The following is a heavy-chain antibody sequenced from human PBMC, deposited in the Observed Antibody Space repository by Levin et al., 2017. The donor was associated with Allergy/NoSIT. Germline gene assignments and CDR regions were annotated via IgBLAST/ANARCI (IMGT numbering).Heavy chain of an antibody. CDR2: IYYSGST. CDR1: GGSISSGGYY. D-gene: IGHD3-16*02. CDR3: ARERDYIWGSYREDAFDI. V-gene: IGHV4-31*03. Sequence: TTSETLSLTCTVSGGSISSGGYYWSWIRQHPGKGLEWIGYIYYSGSTYYNPSLKSRVTISVDTSKNQFSLKLSSVTAADMAVYYCARERDYIWGSYREDAFDIWGQGTMVTVSS. J-gene: IGHJ3*02.